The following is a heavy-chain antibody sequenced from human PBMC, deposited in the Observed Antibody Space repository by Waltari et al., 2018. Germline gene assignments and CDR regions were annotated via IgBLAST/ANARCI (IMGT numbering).Heavy chain of an antibody. J-gene: IGHJ3*02. CDR2: ISWNSGSI. CDR3: AKARGRATVITGAVDI. V-gene: IGHV3-9*03. D-gene: IGHD4-17*01. Sequence: EVQLVESGGGLVPPGRSLRLSCAASGFTFDDYAMHWVRQAPGKGLEWVSGISWNSGSIGYADSVKGRFTISRDNAKNSLYLQMNSLRAEYMALYYCAKARGRATVITGAVDIWGQGTMVTVSS. CDR1: GFTFDDYA.